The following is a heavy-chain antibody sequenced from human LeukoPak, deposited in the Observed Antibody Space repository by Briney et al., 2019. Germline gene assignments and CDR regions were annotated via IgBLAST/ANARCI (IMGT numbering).Heavy chain of an antibody. Sequence: ASEILSLTCTVSGGSISSSSYYWGWIRQPPGKGLEWIGSIYYSGSTYYNPSLKSRVTISVDTSKNQFSLKLSSVTAADTAVYYCARALRRAERSSSWFDYFDYWGQGTLVTVSS. CDR3: ARALRRAERSSSWFDYFDY. CDR2: IYYSGST. V-gene: IGHV4-39*01. J-gene: IGHJ4*02. CDR1: GGSISSSSYY. D-gene: IGHD6-13*01.